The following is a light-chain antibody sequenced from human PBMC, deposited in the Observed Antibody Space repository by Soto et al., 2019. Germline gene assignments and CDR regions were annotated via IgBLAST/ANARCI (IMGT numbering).Light chain of an antibody. Sequence: IVMSQSPDALSVYLRERATLYCWASQSVSDNLVWYQQKSGQAPSLLIYAASTRAAGVPARFSGSGSGTEFTLTISSLQSEDFAVYFCQQYANWPKPFGQRSMVDIK. J-gene: IGKJ1*01. CDR3: QQYANWPKP. CDR1: QSVSDN. CDR2: AAS. V-gene: IGKV3-15*01.